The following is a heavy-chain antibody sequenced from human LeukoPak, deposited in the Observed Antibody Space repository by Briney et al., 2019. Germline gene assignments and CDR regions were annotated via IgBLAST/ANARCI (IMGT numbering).Heavy chain of an antibody. V-gene: IGHV4-39*01. D-gene: IGHD2-2*01. CDR2: IYYSGST. Sequence: SETLSLTCTVSGGSISSSSYYWGWIRQPPGKGLEWIGSIYYSGSTYYNPSLKRRVTISVHTSKNQFSLKLSSVTAADTAVYYCARQLGYCSSTSCYADKVDYWGQGTLVTVSS. J-gene: IGHJ4*02. CDR1: GGSISSSSYY. CDR3: ARQLGYCSSTSCYADKVDY.